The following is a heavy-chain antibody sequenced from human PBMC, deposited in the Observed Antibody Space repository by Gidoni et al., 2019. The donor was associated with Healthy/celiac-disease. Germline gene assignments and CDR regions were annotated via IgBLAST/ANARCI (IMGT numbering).Heavy chain of an antibody. CDR1: GFTFGRYS. CDR3: ARDGVVVVAVHPYYMDV. CDR2: ISSSSRTI. D-gene: IGHD2-15*01. Sequence: EVQLVESGGGLVQPGGSLRLSCAASGFTFGRYSMNWVRQAPGKGREWVSYISSSSRTIYYADSVKGRFTISRDNAKNSLYLQMNSLRDEDTAVYYCARDGVVVVAVHPYYMDVWGKGTTVTVSS. J-gene: IGHJ6*03. V-gene: IGHV3-48*02.